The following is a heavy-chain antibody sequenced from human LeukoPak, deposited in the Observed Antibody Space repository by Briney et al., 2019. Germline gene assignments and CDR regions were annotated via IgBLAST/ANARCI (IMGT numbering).Heavy chain of an antibody. Sequence: GSLRLSCAASGFTFSVYWMSWVRQAPGKGLEWVANIKEDGSEKFYVDSVKGRFTISRDNAKNSLYLQMNSLRAEDTAVYYCAVDSGGWYKGYWGQGALVTVSS. V-gene: IGHV3-7*01. CDR2: IKEDGSEK. D-gene: IGHD6-19*01. CDR1: GFTFSVYW. J-gene: IGHJ4*02. CDR3: AVDSGGWYKGY.